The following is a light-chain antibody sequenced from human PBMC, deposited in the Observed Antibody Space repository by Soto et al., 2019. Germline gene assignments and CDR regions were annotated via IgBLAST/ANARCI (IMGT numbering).Light chain of an antibody. CDR3: QQSYSTLSYN. CDR1: QSINSY. Sequence: DIQMPQSPSSLSASVGDRVTITCRASQSINSYLNWYQQKPGNAPKLLIYAASSLQSGVPSRFSGSGSGTDFTLTISSLQREDFATYYCQQSYSTLSYNFGGGTKVEIK. J-gene: IGKJ4*01. CDR2: AAS. V-gene: IGKV1-39*01.